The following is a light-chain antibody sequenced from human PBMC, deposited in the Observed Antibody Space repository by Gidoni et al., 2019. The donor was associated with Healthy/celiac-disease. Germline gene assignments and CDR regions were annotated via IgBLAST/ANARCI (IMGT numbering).Light chain of an antibody. CDR1: SSDVGGYNY. CDR3: SSYTSSSTLV. V-gene: IGLV2-14*01. J-gene: IGLJ2*01. Sequence: SPGQSITISCTGTSSDVGGYNYVSWYQQHPGKAPKLMIYEVSNRPSGVSNSFSGSKSGNTASLTISGRQAEEEADYYCSSYTSSSTLVFGGGTKLTVL. CDR2: EVS.